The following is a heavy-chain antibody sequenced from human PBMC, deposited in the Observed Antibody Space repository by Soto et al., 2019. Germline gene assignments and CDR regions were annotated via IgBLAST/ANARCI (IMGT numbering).Heavy chain of an antibody. CDR3: ARLTLDYIYNWFDP. CDR1: GGSISSGGYY. V-gene: IGHV4-31*03. CDR2: IYYSGST. Sequence: SETLSLTCTVSGGSISSGGYYWSWIRQHPGKGLEWIGYIYYSGSTYYNPSLKSRVTISVDTSKNQFSLKLSSVTAADTAVYYCARLTLDYIYNWFDPWGKGTLVTVSS. J-gene: IGHJ5*02. D-gene: IGHD4-4*01.